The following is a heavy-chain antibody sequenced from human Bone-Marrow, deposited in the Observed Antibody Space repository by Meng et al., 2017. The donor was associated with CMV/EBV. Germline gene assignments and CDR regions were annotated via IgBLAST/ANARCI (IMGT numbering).Heavy chain of an antibody. CDR1: GYTFTGYY. V-gene: IGHV1-18*04. Sequence: ASVKVSCKASGYTFTGYYMHWVRQAPGQGLEWMGWISAYNGNTNYAQKLQGRVTMTTDTSTSTAYMELRSLRSDDTAVYYCALLTARYSGYDRGSDYWGQGTLVTVSS. CDR3: ALLTARYSGYDRGSDY. CDR2: ISAYNGNT. D-gene: IGHD5-12*01. J-gene: IGHJ4*02.